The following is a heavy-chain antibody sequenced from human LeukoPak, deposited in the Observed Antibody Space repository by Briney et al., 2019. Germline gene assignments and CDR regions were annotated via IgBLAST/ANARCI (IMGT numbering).Heavy chain of an antibody. V-gene: IGHV3-23*01. CDR1: GFTFSSYA. Sequence: GGSLRLSCAASGFTFSSYAMSWVRQAPGKGLEWVSTISGSGGSTYYADSAKGRFTISRDNSKNTLYLQMNSLRAEDTAVYYCAKDVGVRGVIDAFDIWGQGTMVTVSS. J-gene: IGHJ3*02. CDR3: AKDVGVRGVIDAFDI. D-gene: IGHD3-10*01. CDR2: ISGSGGST.